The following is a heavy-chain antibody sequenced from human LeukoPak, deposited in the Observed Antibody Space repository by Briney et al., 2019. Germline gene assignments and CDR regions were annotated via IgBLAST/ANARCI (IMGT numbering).Heavy chain of an antibody. CDR2: ISGSGGST. CDR1: GFTFSSYA. Sequence: GGSLRLSCAASGFTFSSYAMSWVRQAPGKGLEWVSAISGSGGSTYYADSVKGRFTISRDNSKNTLYLQMNSLRAEDTAVYYCARDPYGSGKFDYWGQGTLVTVSS. CDR3: ARDPYGSGKFDY. D-gene: IGHD3-10*01. V-gene: IGHV3-23*01. J-gene: IGHJ4*02.